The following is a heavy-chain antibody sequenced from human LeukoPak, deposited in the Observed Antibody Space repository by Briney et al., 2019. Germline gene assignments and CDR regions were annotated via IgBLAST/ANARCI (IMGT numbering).Heavy chain of an antibody. D-gene: IGHD3-22*01. V-gene: IGHV3-23*01. CDR3: ATGDSSGYYPYYFDY. CDR1: GFTFSSYA. Sequence: GGSLRLSCAASGFTFSSYAMSWVRQAPGKGLEWVSAISGSGGGTYYADSVKGRFTISRDNSKNTLYLQMNSLRAEDTAVYYCATGDSSGYYPYYFDYWGQGTLVTVSS. CDR2: ISGSGGGT. J-gene: IGHJ4*02.